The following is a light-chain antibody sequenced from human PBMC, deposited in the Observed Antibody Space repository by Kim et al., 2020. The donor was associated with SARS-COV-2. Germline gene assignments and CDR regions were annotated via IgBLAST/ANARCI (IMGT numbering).Light chain of an antibody. CDR1: QSVSNY. V-gene: IGKV3-11*01. J-gene: IGKJ5*01. CDR2: DAS. CDR3: QQGGERPPIT. Sequence: IVLTQSPAPLSLSPGERATLSCRASQSVSNYLAWYQHKRGQAPRLLIYDASRRATGVPARFSGSGSGTDFTLTISSLEPEDFATYYCQQGGERPPITFGQGTRLEIK.